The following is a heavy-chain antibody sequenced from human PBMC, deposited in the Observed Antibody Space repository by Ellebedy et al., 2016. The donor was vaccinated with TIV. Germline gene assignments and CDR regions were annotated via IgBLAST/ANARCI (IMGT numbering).Heavy chain of an antibody. CDR1: GFSLSNVIMS. CDR2: FFSNDEK. V-gene: IGHV2-26*01. J-gene: IGHJ4*02. CDR3: ARTLTYCGVDCSYYFDY. D-gene: IGHD2-21*02. Sequence: SGPTLVKPTETLTLTCTVSGFSLSNVIMSVSWIHQPPGKALEWLAHFFSNDEKSYSTALKSRLTISKDTAKSQVVLTMTNMDPVDPATYYCARTLTYCGVDCSYYFDYWGQGTLVTVSS.